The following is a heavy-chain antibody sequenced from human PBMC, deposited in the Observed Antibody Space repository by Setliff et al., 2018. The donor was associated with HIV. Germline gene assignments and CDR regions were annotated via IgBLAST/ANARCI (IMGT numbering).Heavy chain of an antibody. Sequence: APVKVSCKASGYTFTAYYIHWVRQAPGQGLEWMGWINPKSGGTNYAQKFQGRVTMSSGTSISTAYMELGRLRSDDTAVYYCAALTGIKSFDFLEYLLYDYWGQGTQVTVSS. CDR3: AALTGIKSFDFLEYLLYDY. D-gene: IGHD3-3*01. V-gene: IGHV1-2*02. CDR2: INPKSGGT. CDR1: GYTFTAYY. J-gene: IGHJ4*02.